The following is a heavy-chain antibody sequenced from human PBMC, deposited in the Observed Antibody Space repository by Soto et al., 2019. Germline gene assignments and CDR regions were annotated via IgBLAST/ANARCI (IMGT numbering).Heavy chain of an antibody. J-gene: IGHJ4*01. D-gene: IGHD3-9*01. CDR3: ARDLDPRLYYDIFTGYYI. CDR2: ISAYNGNT. Sequence: QVQLVQSGAEVKKPGASVKVSCKASGYTFTSYGISWVRQAPGQGLEWMGWISAYNGNTNYAQKLQGRVTMTTDTSTSTAYVEVRSLGSDDTAVYYCARDLDPRLYYDIFTGYYIWGRGTLVTVSS. CDR1: GYTFTSYG. V-gene: IGHV1-18*01.